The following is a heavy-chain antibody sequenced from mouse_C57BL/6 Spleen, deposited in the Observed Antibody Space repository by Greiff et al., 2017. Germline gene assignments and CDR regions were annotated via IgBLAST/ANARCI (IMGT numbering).Heavy chain of an antibody. CDR2: INPSTGGT. J-gene: IGHJ1*03. CDR3: ARYYYDSGYFDV. D-gene: IGHD2-4*01. V-gene: IGHV1-42*01. Sequence: EVMLVESGPELVKPGASVKISCKASGYSFTGYYMNWVKQSPEKSLEWIGEINPSTGGTTYNQKFKAKATLTVDKSSSTAYMQLKSLTSEDSAVYYCARYYYDSGYFDVWGTGTTVTVSS. CDR1: GYSFTGYY.